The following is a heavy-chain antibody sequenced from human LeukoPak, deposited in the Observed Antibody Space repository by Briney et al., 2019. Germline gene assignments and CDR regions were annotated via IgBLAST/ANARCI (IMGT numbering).Heavy chain of an antibody. CDR3: ARDRDGSGSYQEPLGY. Sequence: GASVKVSCKASGYTFTSYGISWVRQAPGQGLEWMGGIIPIFGTANYAQKFQGRVTITADESTSTAYMELSSLRSEDTAVYYCARDRDGSGSYQEPLGYWGQGTLVTVSS. V-gene: IGHV1-69*13. CDR1: GYTFTSYG. CDR2: IIPIFGTA. J-gene: IGHJ4*02. D-gene: IGHD3-10*01.